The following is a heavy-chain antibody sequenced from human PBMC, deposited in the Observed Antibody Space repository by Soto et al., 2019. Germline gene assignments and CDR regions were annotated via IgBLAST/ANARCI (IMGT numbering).Heavy chain of an antibody. CDR2: ISAYNGNT. Sequence: ASVKVSCKASGYTFTSYGISWVRQAPGQGLEWMGWISAYNGNTNYAQKLQGRVTMTTDTSTSTAYMELRSLRSDDTAVYYCAIRSIAAAGYYYYYGMDVWGQGTTVTVS. CDR3: AIRSIAAAGYYYYYGMDV. CDR1: GYTFTSYG. V-gene: IGHV1-18*01. D-gene: IGHD6-13*01. J-gene: IGHJ6*02.